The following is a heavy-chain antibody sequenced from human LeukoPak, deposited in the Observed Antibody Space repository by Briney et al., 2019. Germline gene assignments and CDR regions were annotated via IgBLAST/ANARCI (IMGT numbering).Heavy chain of an antibody. D-gene: IGHD2-2*01. CDR2: ISGSGGST. CDR3: ANTPDNDIVVVPAVADV. Sequence: PGGSLRLSCAASGFTFSNYWMHWVRQAPGKGLEWVSAISGSGGSTYYADSVKGRFTISRDNSKNTLYLQMNSLRAEDTAVYYCANTPDNDIVVVPAVADVWGKGTTVTISS. J-gene: IGHJ6*04. V-gene: IGHV3-23*01. CDR1: GFTFSNYW.